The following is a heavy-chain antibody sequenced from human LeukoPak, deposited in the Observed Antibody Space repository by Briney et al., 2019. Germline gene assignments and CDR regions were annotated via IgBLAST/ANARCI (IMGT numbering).Heavy chain of an antibody. CDR2: IIPILGIA. CDR3: ARDQWRWPQNCFDY. CDR1: GGTFSSYA. V-gene: IGHV1-69*04. D-gene: IGHD5-24*01. Sequence: EASVKVSCKASGGTFSSYAISWVRQAPGQGLEWMGRIIPILGIANYAQKFQGRVTITADKSTSTAYMELSSLRSEDTAVYYCARDQWRWPQNCFDYWGQRTLVTVSS. J-gene: IGHJ4*02.